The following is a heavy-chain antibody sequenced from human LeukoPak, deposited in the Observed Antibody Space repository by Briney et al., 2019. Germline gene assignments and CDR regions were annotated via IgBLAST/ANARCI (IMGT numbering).Heavy chain of an antibody. D-gene: IGHD1-26*01. V-gene: IGHV3-30*18. CDR2: ISFDRANK. J-gene: IGHJ4*02. Sequence: PTGRSLRLSCETSGFTFSIYGMHWVRQAPGKGLEWVAVISFDRANKFYADSVKGRFTISRDNSKNTVDLQMNSLRAEDTAVYYCAKHIIVGTTKSMDSWGQGTLVTVSS. CDR3: AKHIIVGTTKSMDS. CDR1: GFTFSIYG.